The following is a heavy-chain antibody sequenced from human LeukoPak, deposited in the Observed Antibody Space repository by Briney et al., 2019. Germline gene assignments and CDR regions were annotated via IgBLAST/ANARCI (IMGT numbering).Heavy chain of an antibody. Sequence: GGSLRLSCAASGFSFSTYGMHWVRQAPGKGLEWVAVTWYDGSNKNYADSVKGRFTISRDNSKNTLYLQMNSLRAEDTAVYYCTTDPDWTFDYWGQGTLVTVSS. J-gene: IGHJ4*02. V-gene: IGHV3-33*01. CDR1: GFSFSTYG. CDR3: TTDPDWTFDY. D-gene: IGHD3-9*01. CDR2: TWYDGSNK.